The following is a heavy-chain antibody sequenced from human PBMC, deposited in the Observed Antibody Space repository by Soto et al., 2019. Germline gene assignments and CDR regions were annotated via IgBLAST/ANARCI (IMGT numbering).Heavy chain of an antibody. V-gene: IGHV3-49*03. J-gene: IGHJ3*02. CDR3: TRDGTEPEGVKNAFDI. CDR2: IRSKAYGGTT. CDR1: GFTFGDYA. D-gene: IGHD1-1*01. Sequence: GGSLRLSCTASGFTFGDYAMSWFRQAPGKGLEWVGFIRSKAYGGTTEYAASVKGRFTISRDDSKSIAYLQMNSLKTEDTAVYYCTRDGTEPEGVKNAFDIWGQGTMVTVSS.